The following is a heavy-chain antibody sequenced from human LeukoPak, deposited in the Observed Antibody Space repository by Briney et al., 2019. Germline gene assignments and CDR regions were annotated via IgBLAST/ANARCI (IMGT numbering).Heavy chain of an antibody. J-gene: IGHJ4*02. V-gene: IGHV4-59*01. CDR3: ARRSTNGPPYYLEY. D-gene: IGHD1/OR15-1a*01. CDR2: IYHSGST. Sequence: SETLSLTCTVSGGSISSYYWSWIRQPPGKGLEWIGYIYHSGSTNYNPSLKSRVTISVDPSKNQFSLKLSSVTAADTAVYYCARRSTNGPPYYLEYWGQGTPVTVSS. CDR1: GGSISSYY.